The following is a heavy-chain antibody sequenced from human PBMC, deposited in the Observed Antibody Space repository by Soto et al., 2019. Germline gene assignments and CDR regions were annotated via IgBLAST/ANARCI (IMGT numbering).Heavy chain of an antibody. V-gene: IGHV3-30-3*02. J-gene: IGHJ6*02. Sequence: PGGSLRLSCAASGFTFISYAMHWVRQAPGKGLEWVAVISYDGSNKYYADSVKGRFTISRDNSKNTLYLQMNSLRAEDTAVYYCANERWHLFYNGMDVRGQGTTVTVSS. CDR2: ISYDGSNK. CDR1: GFTFISYA. CDR3: ANERWHLFYNGMDV. D-gene: IGHD3-3*02.